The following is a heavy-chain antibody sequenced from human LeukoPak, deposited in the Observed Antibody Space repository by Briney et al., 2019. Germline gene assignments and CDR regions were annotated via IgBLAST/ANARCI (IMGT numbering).Heavy chain of an antibody. CDR1: GYTFTSYY. Sequence: ASVEVSCKASGYTFTSYYMHWVRQAPGQGLEWMGWINPNSGGTNYAQKFQGRVTMTRDTSISTAYMELSRLRSDDTAVYYCARDYDSSGYLNWFDPWGQGTLVTVSS. CDR2: INPNSGGT. D-gene: IGHD3-22*01. J-gene: IGHJ5*02. CDR3: ARDYDSSGYLNWFDP. V-gene: IGHV1-2*02.